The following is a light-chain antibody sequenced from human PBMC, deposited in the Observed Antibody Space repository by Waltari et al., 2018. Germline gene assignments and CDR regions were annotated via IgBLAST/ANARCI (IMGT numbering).Light chain of an antibody. CDR2: EVS. V-gene: IGLV2-11*01. CDR1: HRDIGGYNY. CDR3: SSYAGSNTWI. J-gene: IGLJ2*01. Sequence: QAGLTQPRSVSGSPGQSVTISCTGTHRDIGGYNYVSWYQQHPGTAPKLMIYEVSKRPSGVSDRFSGSKSGNTASLTISGLQAEDEADYYCSSYAGSNTWIFGGGTRLTVL.